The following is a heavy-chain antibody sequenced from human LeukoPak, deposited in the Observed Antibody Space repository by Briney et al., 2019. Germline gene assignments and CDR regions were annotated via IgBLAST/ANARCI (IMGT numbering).Heavy chain of an antibody. CDR1: GFTFSSYS. CDR3: SGYSSGWTYYFDY. V-gene: IGHV3-21*01. J-gene: IGHJ4*02. CDR2: ISSRSSYI. D-gene: IGHD6-19*01. Sequence: VGSLRLSCAASGFTFSSYSMNWVRQAPGKGLEWVSSISSRSSYIYYADSVKGRFTISRDNAKNSLYLQMNSLRAEDTAVYYWSGYSSGWTYYFDYWGQGTLVTVSS.